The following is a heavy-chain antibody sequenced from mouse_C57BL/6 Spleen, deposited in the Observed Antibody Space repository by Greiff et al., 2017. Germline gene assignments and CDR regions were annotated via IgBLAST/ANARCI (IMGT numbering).Heavy chain of an antibody. CDR2: ISSGGSYT. D-gene: IGHD2-12*01. Sequence: EVKLMESGGDLVKPGGSLKLSCAASGFTFSSYGMSWVRQTPDQRLEWVATISSGGSYTYYPASVKGRFTISRDNAKNTLYLQMSRLKSEDTAMYYGARHEGSYYDYYAMDDWGQGTSVTVSS. V-gene: IGHV5-6*01. CDR3: ARHEGSYYDYYAMDD. CDR1: GFTFSSYG. J-gene: IGHJ4*01.